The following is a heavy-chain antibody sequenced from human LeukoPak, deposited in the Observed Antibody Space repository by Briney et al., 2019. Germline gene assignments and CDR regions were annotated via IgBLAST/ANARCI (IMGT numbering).Heavy chain of an antibody. D-gene: IGHD3-10*01. Sequence: ASVKVSCKASGGTFSSYAISWVRQAPGQGLEWMGWISAYNGNTNYAQKLQGRVTMTTDTSTSTAYMELRSLRSDDTAVYYCARVRGSTYLDYWGQGTLVTVSS. V-gene: IGHV1-18*01. CDR1: GGTFSSYA. J-gene: IGHJ4*02. CDR2: ISAYNGNT. CDR3: ARVRGSTYLDY.